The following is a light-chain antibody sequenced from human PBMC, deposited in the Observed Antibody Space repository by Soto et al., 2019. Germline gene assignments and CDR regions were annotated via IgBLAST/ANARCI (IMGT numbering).Light chain of an antibody. Sequence: AIQMTQSPSSLSASVGDTVTITCRASQDIRNDLDWYHQKPGKAPKLLIYAASSLQSGVPPRFSGSGSGTDFTLTISSLQPEDFATYYCLQDYNYPYTFGQGTKLEIK. CDR2: AAS. CDR3: LQDYNYPYT. J-gene: IGKJ2*01. V-gene: IGKV1-6*02. CDR1: QDIRND.